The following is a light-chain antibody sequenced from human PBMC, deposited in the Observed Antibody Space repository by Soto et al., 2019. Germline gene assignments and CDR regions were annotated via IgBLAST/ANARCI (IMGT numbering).Light chain of an antibody. J-gene: IGKJ5*01. V-gene: IGKV4-1*01. CDR1: QSVLSRSDNRNY. Sequence: DFVMTQSPDSLTVSLGERATINCKSSQSVLSRSDNRNYLAWFQQKPGQPPELLIYWASTRKSGVPDRFSGSGSGTDFTLTISSLQAEDVAVYYCQQYHSGPITFGQGTRLEIK. CDR3: QQYHSGPIT. CDR2: WAS.